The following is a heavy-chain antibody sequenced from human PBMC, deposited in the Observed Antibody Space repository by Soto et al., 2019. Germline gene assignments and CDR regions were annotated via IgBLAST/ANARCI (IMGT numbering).Heavy chain of an antibody. CDR1: GFSFSNYW. CDR2: IKQDGSET. J-gene: IGHJ4*02. CDR3: ARGWATTAGTGDN. V-gene: IGHV3-7*01. Sequence: ELQLVESGGGLVQPGGSLRLSCVVSGFSFSNYWMSWVRQAPGKGLEWVANIKQDGSETYYVDSVKGRFTISRDNAENSLYRRMTSLRGADTAVYYCARGWATTAGTGDNWGKGPLVIVSS. D-gene: IGHD6-19*01.